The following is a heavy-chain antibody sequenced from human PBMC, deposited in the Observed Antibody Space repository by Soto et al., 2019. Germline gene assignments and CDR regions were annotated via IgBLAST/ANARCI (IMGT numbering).Heavy chain of an antibody. CDR3: AVGGYCTNGVCYAFDY. V-gene: IGHV4-34*01. J-gene: IGHJ4*02. D-gene: IGHD2-8*01. CDR2: INHSGST. Sequence: SETLSLTCAVYGGSFSSYYWSWIRQPPGKGLEWIGEINHSGSTNYNPSLKSRVTISVDTSKNQFSLKLSSVTAADTAVYYCAVGGYCTNGVCYAFDYWGQGTLVTVSS. CDR1: GGSFSSYY.